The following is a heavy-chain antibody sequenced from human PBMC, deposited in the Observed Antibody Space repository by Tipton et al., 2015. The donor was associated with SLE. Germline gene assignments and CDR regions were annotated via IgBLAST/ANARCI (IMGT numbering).Heavy chain of an antibody. CDR2: IYSGGST. CDR3: AKGGCSGGSCYPNWFDP. Sequence: GSLRLSCAASGFTFSSYAMSWVCQAPGKGLEWVSVIYSGGSTYYADSVKGRFTISRDNSKNTLYLQMNSLRAEDTAVYYCAKGGCSGGSCYPNWFDPWGQGTLVTVSS. D-gene: IGHD2-15*01. V-gene: IGHV3-23*03. J-gene: IGHJ5*02. CDR1: GFTFSSYA.